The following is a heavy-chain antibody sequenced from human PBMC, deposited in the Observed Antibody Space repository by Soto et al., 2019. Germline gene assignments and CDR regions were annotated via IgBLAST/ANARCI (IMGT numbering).Heavy chain of an antibody. CDR1: GGSISSYY. D-gene: IGHD6-13*01. CDR2: IYYSGST. Sequence: PSETLSLTCTVSGGSISSYYWSWIRQPPGKGLEWIGYIYYSGSTNYNPSLKSRVTISVDTSKNQFSLKLSSVTAADTAVYYCARDPGIAAAPTPNYYYYDMDVWGQGTTGTVSS. J-gene: IGHJ6*02. V-gene: IGHV4-59*01. CDR3: ARDPGIAAAPTPNYYYYDMDV.